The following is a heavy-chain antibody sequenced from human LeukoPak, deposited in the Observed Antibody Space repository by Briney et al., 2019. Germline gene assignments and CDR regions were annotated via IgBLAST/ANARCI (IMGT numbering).Heavy chain of an antibody. Sequence: GGSLRLSGAASGFTFSSSGMHWVRQAPGKGLEWVAVIWYDGSNKYYADSVKGRFTISRDNSKNTLYQQMNSLRAEDTAVYYCVKDDKSGSYLDYWGQGALVTVSS. CDR3: VKDDKSGSYLDY. CDR2: IWYDGSNK. D-gene: IGHD1-26*01. J-gene: IGHJ4*02. V-gene: IGHV3-33*06. CDR1: GFTFSSSG.